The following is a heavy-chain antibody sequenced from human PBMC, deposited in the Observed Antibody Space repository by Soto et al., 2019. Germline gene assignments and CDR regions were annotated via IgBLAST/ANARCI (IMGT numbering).Heavy chain of an antibody. V-gene: IGHV4-30-2*01. J-gene: IGHJ5*02. CDR2: ISHTGST. CDR1: GGSITSGNSYS. CDR3: ARAVAPYFGTWFDP. Sequence: SETLSLTCAVSGGSITSGNSYSWSWIRQPPGKGLEWIGSISHTGSTSYNPSLKSRLTMSVDKSKNQFSLRLSSVTAADMAVYYCARAVAPYFGTWFDPWGQGILVTV. D-gene: IGHD3-10*01.